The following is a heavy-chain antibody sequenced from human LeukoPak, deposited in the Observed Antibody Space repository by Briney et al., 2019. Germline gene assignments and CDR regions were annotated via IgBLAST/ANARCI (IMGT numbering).Heavy chain of an antibody. CDR2: ISYDATNK. CDR1: GFTFSSSD. V-gene: IGHV3-30*18. Sequence: GGSLRLSCAASGFTFSSSDMHWVRQAPGKGLEWVAVISYDATNKYYADSVKGRFTLSRDNSKNTLYLQTNTLRDEDTAVYYCAKASSNYFYYFEYWGQGALVTVSS. J-gene: IGHJ4*02. D-gene: IGHD2/OR15-2a*01. CDR3: AKASSNYFYYFEY.